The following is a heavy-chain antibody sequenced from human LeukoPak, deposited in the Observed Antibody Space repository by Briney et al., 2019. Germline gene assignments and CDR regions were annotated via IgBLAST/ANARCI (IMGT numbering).Heavy chain of an antibody. CDR1: GGSISSGRYY. CDR3: ARGLGYSYGSVWFDP. V-gene: IGHV4-61*02. Sequence: SETLSLTCTVSGGSISSGRYYWSWIRQPAGKGLEWIGRIYTSGSTNYNPSLKSRLTISVDTSKNQFSLRLSSVTAADTAIYYCARGLGYSYGSVWFDPWGQGALVTVSS. J-gene: IGHJ5*02. CDR2: IYTSGST. D-gene: IGHD5-18*01.